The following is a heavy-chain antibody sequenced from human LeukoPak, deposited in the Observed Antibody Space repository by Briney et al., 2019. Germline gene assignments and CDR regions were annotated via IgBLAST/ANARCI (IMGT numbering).Heavy chain of an antibody. CDR2: INSDGINT. V-gene: IGHV3-74*01. CDR1: GFTFSNYW. Sequence: PGGSLRLSCAASGFTFSNYWMHWVRQAPGKGLVWVSRINSDGINTSYADSVKGRFTIPRDNSKNTLYLQMNSLRAEDTAVYYCVRSAKTFDYWGQGTLVTVSS. CDR3: VRSAKTFDY. J-gene: IGHJ4*02.